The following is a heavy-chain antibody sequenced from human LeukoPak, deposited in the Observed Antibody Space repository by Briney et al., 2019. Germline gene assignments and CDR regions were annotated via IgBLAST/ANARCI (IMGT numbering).Heavy chain of an antibody. V-gene: IGHV4-34*01. D-gene: IGHD6-13*01. J-gene: IGHJ4*02. CDR2: INHSGST. CDR1: GGSFSGYY. CDR3: AGGLGTIRYSSSWYGVYFDY. Sequence: SETLSLTCAVYGGSFSGYYWSWIRQPPGKGLEWIGEINHSGSTNYNPSLKSRVTISVDTSKNQFSLKLSSVTAADTAVYYCAGGLGTIRYSSSWYGVYFDYWGQGTLVTVSS.